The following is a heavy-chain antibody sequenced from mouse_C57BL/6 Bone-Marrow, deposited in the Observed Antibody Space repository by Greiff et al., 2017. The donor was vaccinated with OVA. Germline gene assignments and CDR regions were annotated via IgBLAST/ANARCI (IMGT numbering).Heavy chain of an antibody. V-gene: IGHV1-55*01. Sequence: QVQLQQSGAELVKPGASVKMSCKASGYTFTSYWITWVKQRPGQGLEWIGDIYPGSGSTNYNEKFKSKATLTVDTSSSTAYMQLSSLTSEDSAVYYCARKEGYGSRSFAYWGQGTLVTVSA. CDR2: IYPGSGST. J-gene: IGHJ3*01. CDR1: GYTFTSYW. CDR3: ARKEGYGSRSFAY. D-gene: IGHD1-1*01.